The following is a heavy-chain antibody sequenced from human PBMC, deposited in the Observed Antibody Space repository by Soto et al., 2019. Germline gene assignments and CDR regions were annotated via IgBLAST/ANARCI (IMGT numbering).Heavy chain of an antibody. V-gene: IGHV3-23*01. CDR1: GFTFSRYA. CDR3: AKELDSYGYYYYYGMDV. CDR2: ISGSGGST. J-gene: IGHJ6*02. Sequence: PGGSLRLSCAASGFTFSRYAMSWVRQAPGKGLEWVSAISGSGGSTYYADSVKGRFTISRDNSKNTLYLQMNSLRAEDTAVYYSAKELDSYGYYYYYGMDVWGQGTTVTVSS. D-gene: IGHD5-18*01.